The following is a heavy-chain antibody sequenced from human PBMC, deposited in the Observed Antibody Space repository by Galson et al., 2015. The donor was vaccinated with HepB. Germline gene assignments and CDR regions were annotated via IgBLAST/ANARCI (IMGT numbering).Heavy chain of an antibody. Sequence: SLRLSCAVSGFRVGESFLSWVRQVPGGGLEYVSDIYPSGATYYRDSVRGRFTMSRDAFQNSLYLQMNNLRVEDTAIYFCARESNWAYDSWGTGTLVTVS. CDR3: ARESNWAYDS. CDR1: GFRVGESF. D-gene: IGHD3-16*01. CDR2: IYPSGAT. J-gene: IGHJ4*02. V-gene: IGHV3-53*01.